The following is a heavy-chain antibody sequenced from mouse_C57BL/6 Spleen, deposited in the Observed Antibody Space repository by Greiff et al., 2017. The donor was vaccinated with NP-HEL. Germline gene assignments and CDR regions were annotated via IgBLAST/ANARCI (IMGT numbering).Heavy chain of an antibody. Sequence: QVQLKQSGTELVKPGASVKLSCKASGYTFTSYWMHWVKQRPGQGLEWIGNINPSNGGTNYNEKFKSKATLTVDKSSSTAYMQLSSLTSEDSAVYYCAREGLLRPYYYAMDYWGQGTSVTVSS. J-gene: IGHJ4*01. CDR3: AREGLLRPYYYAMDY. CDR1: GYTFTSYW. D-gene: IGHD2-3*01. CDR2: INPSNGGT. V-gene: IGHV1-53*01.